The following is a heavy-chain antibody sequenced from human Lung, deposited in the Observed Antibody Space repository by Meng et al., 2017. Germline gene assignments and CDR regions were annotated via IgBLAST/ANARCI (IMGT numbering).Heavy chain of an antibody. D-gene: IGHD4-11*01. V-gene: IGHV4-34*01. J-gene: IGHJ4*02. CDR2: INHSGST. CDR1: AGPFSEYY. CDR3: ARGPTTMAHDFDY. Sequence: QSGLVLAHPPDTLSLPCVVSAGPFSEYYWSWTPQPPGKGLEWIGEINHSGSTTSNPSLESRATISVDTSQNNLSLKLSSVTAADSAVYYCARGPTTMAHDFDYWGQGTLVTVSS.